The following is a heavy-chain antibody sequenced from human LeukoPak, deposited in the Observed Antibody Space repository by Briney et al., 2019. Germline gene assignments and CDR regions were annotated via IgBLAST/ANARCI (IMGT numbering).Heavy chain of an antibody. CDR3: ARDRGVSYFDY. CDR1: RFTFSNHG. CDR2: IWYDGSQK. J-gene: IGHJ4*02. V-gene: IGHV3-33*01. Sequence: PGGSLRLSCAASRFTFSNHGMHWVRQAPGKGLEWVAIIWYDGSQKYYADSVKGRFTISRDNSKNTLYLQMNSLRAEDTAVYYCARDRGVSYFDYWGQGTLVTVSS.